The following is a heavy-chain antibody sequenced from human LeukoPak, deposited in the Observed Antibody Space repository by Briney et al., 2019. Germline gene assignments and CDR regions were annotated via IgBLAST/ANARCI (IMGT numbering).Heavy chain of an antibody. J-gene: IGHJ4*02. Sequence: PSETLSLTCTVSGGSISSDYWSWIRQPPGKALEWIGYIYYSGSTNYNPSLKSRVTISVDTSKNQFSLKLSSVTAADTAVYYCARGYCTNAVCSLGPTQAWGQGTLVTVSS. V-gene: IGHV4-59*01. CDR3: ARGYCTNAVCSLGPTQA. CDR1: GGSISSDY. CDR2: IYYSGST. D-gene: IGHD2-8*01.